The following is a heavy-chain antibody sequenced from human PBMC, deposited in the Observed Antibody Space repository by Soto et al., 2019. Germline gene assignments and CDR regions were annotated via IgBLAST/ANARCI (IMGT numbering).Heavy chain of an antibody. CDR3: ARLYGGNSGMDV. CDR1: GYSFTRYW. CDR2: IDPSDSYT. V-gene: IGHV5-10-1*01. Sequence: EVQLVQSGAEVKKPGESLRISCKGSGYSFTRYWVTWVRQMPGKGLEWMGRIDPSDSYTNYNPPFQGHVTISVDKSISTAYLQWSSLKASDTAMYYCARLYGGNSGMDVWGQGTTVTVSS. J-gene: IGHJ6*02. D-gene: IGHD4-17*01.